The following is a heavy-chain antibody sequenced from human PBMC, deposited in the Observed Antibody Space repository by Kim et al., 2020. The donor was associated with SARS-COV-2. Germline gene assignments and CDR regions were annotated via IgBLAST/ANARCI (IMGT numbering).Heavy chain of an antibody. V-gene: IGHV3-11*05. Sequence: SVKGRFTNSRDNAKNSLYLQMNSLRAEDTAVYYCAREQTYYYDSSRYFDLWGRGTLVTVSS. CDR3: AREQTYYYDSSRYFDL. D-gene: IGHD3-22*01. J-gene: IGHJ2*01.